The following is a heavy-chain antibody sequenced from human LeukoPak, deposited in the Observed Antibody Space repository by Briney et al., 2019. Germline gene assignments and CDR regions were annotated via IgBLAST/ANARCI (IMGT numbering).Heavy chain of an antibody. D-gene: IGHD6-19*01. CDR1: GFNIRNNW. Sequence: GGSLRLSCEASGFNIRNNWMSWVRLAPGKGLEYVANINQDEGQKYYVDSVKGRFTISKDTAKNSLNLQMNSLRAEDTAVYYCAKSGGYSSGFYDYWGQGTLVTVSS. V-gene: IGHV3-7*03. J-gene: IGHJ4*02. CDR2: INQDEGQK. CDR3: AKSGGYSSGFYDY.